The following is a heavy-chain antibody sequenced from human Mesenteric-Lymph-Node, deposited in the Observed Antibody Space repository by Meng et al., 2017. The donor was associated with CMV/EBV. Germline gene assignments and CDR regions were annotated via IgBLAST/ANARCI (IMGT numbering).Heavy chain of an antibody. D-gene: IGHD1-26*01. J-gene: IGHJ3*02. V-gene: IGHV3-30*02. Sequence: GGSLRLSCAASGFTFSNFGMHWVRQAPGKGLEWVTFIRFDGSNEDSADSAKGRFTISRDNAKNSLYLQMNSLRAEDTALYSCARARGSYLRDAFDIWGQGTMVTVSS. CDR3: ARARGSYLRDAFDI. CDR2: IRFDGSNE. CDR1: GFTFSNFG.